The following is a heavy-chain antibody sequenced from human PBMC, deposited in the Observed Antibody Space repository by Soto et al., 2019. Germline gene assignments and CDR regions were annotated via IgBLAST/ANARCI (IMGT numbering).Heavy chain of an antibody. V-gene: IGHV3-23*01. CDR1: GFTFSSYA. D-gene: IGHD3-22*01. CDR2: ISGSGGST. J-gene: IGHJ3*02. CDR3: ARMRAIYDSSGYSEVDAFDI. Sequence: EVQLLESGGGLVQPGGSLRLSCAASGFTFSSYAMSWVRQAPGKGLEWVSAISGSGGSTYYADSVKGRFTISRDNSKNPQSLQMDSLGAEDTAVYYCARMRAIYDSSGYSEVDAFDIGGQGTMVRVSS.